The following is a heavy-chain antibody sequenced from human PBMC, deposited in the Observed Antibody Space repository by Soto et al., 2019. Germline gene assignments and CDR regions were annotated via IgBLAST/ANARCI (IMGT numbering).Heavy chain of an antibody. CDR1: GYSFTSYW. V-gene: IGHV5-51*01. Sequence: GESLKISCKGSGYSFTSYWIGWVRQMPGKGLEWMGIIYPGDSDTRYSPSFQGQVTISADKSISTAYLQWSSLKASDTAMYYGATPFEYSSSWDAFDIWGQGTMVTVSS. J-gene: IGHJ3*02. CDR2: IYPGDSDT. CDR3: ATPFEYSSSWDAFDI. D-gene: IGHD6-6*01.